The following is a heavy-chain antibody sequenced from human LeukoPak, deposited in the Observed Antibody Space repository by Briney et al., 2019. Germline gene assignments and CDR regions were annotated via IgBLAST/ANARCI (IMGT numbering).Heavy chain of an antibody. J-gene: IGHJ4*02. CDR2: IYSTGST. CDR1: GGSIGGSIYY. CDR3: ATCITGSYYYFDY. D-gene: IGHD1-20*01. Sequence: SETLSLTCTVSGGSIGGSIYYWGWIRQPPGKGLEWIGSIYSTGSTDYNPSLKSRVSISVDTSKNQFSLKLSSVTAADTAVYYCATCITGSYYYFDYWGQGTLVTVSS. V-gene: IGHV4-39*01.